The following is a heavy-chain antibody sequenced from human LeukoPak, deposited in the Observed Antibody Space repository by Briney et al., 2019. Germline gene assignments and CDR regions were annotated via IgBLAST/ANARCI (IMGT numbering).Heavy chain of an antibody. V-gene: IGHV4-61*02. D-gene: IGHD6-19*01. Sequence: PSQTLSLTCTVSGGSISSGSYYWSWIRQPAGKGPEWIGRIYTSGSTNYNPSLKSRVTISVDTSKNQFSLKLSSVTAADTAVYYCARQEQWTAGWFDPWGQGTLVTVSS. J-gene: IGHJ5*02. CDR1: GGSISSGSYY. CDR3: ARQEQWTAGWFDP. CDR2: IYTSGST.